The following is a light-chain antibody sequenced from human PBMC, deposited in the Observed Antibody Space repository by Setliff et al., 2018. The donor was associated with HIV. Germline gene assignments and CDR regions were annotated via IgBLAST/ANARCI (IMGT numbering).Light chain of an antibody. J-gene: IGLJ1*01. Sequence: QSVLTQPRSVSGSPGQSVTFSCTGSSSDVGAYNYVSWYQQHPGKAPKLIVYDVTKRPSGVPDRFSGSKSGDTASLTISGLQSEDEADYYCCSYAASNTYIFGTGTKFTVL. CDR3: CSYAASNTYI. V-gene: IGLV2-11*01. CDR2: DVT. CDR1: SSDVGAYNY.